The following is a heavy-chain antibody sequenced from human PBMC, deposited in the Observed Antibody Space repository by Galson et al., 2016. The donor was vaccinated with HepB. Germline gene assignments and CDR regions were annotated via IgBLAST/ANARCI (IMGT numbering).Heavy chain of an antibody. J-gene: IGHJ5*02. Sequence: SLRLSCAASGFTFSSYAMPWARQAPGRGLEWVALLSYDGHSKYYADSVKGRFTISRDISKNTLYLQMNSLRPEDTAVYFCARDRDCSSSSCLVNWFDPWGQGTLVTVSS. CDR3: ARDRDCSSSSCLVNWFDP. D-gene: IGHD2-2*01. CDR1: GFTFSSYA. CDR2: LSYDGHSK. V-gene: IGHV3-30*04.